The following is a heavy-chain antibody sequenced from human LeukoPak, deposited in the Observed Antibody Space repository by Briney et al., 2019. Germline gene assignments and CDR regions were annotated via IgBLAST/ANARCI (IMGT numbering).Heavy chain of an antibody. CDR3: ARDSRPLYYYGSGTGNYGMDV. J-gene: IGHJ6*02. CDR2: ISSSGSAI. V-gene: IGHV3-11*04. CDR1: GFNFRDYY. Sequence: GGSLRLSCAASGFNFRDYYMTWIRQAPGKGLEWVSYISSSGSAIYYADSVKGRFTISRDNAKNSLYLQMNSLRAEDTAVYYCARDSRPLYYYGSGTGNYGMDVWGQGTTVTVSS. D-gene: IGHD3-10*01.